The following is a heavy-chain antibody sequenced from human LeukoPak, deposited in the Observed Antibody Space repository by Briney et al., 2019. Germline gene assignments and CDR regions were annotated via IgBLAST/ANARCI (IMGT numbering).Heavy chain of an antibody. CDR3: ARDGVPYYDSSGYHFDY. CDR1: GYTSTSYY. V-gene: IGHV1-46*01. CDR2: INPSGGST. D-gene: IGHD3-22*01. J-gene: IGHJ4*02. Sequence: GASVKVSCKASGYTSTSYYMHWVRQAPGQGLEWMGIINPSGGSTSYAQKFQGRVTMTRDTSTSTVYMELSSLRSEDTAVYYCARDGVPYYDSSGYHFDYWGQGTLVTVSS.